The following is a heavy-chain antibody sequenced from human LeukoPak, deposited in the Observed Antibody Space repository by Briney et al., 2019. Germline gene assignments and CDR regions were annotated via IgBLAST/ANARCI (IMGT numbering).Heavy chain of an antibody. CDR3: ARDLGFYGDYYFDY. V-gene: IGHV4-59*01. CDR1: GGSISRYY. D-gene: IGHD4-17*01. CDR2: IYYSGST. Sequence: PSETLSLTCTVSGGSISRYYWSWIRQPPGKGLEWIGYIYYSGSTNYNPSLKSRVTISVDTSKNQFSLKLSSVTAADTAVYYCARDLGFYGDYYFDYWGQGTLVTVSS. J-gene: IGHJ4*02.